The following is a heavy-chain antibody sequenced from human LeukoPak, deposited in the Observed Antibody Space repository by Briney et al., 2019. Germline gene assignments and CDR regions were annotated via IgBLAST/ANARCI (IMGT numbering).Heavy chain of an antibody. CDR2: FDPEDGET. Sequence: ASVKVSCKVSGYTLTDLSMHWVRQAPGKGLEWMGGFDPEDGETIYAQKFQGRVTMTEDTSTDTAYMELSSLRSEDTAVYYCATVEMTTVDFQHWGQGTLVTVSS. J-gene: IGHJ1*01. CDR3: ATVEMTTVDFQH. CDR1: GYTLTDLS. V-gene: IGHV1-24*01. D-gene: IGHD4-17*01.